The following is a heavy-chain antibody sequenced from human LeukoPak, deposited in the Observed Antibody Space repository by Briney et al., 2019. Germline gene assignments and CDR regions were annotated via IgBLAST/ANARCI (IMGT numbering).Heavy chain of an antibody. J-gene: IGHJ4*02. CDR1: GYTFTSYG. D-gene: IGHD5-18*01. Sequence: ASVKVSCKASGYTFTSYGISWVRQAPGQGLEWMGWISAYNGNTNYAQKLQGRVTMTTDTSTNTAYMELRGLASDDTAVYYCARDLGLDTTMIFFDFWGQGTLVTVSS. CDR2: ISAYNGNT. CDR3: ARDLGLDTTMIFFDF. V-gene: IGHV1-18*01.